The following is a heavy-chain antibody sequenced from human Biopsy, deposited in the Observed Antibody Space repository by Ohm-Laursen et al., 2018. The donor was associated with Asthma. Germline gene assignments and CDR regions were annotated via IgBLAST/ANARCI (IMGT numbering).Heavy chain of an antibody. Sequence: SLRLSCAASGFDLRDYTMNWVRQAPGKGLDWVASISSLSRYIYHATSLRGRFTISRDNAKRSLYLQIDSLRGDDTAVYYCSRDFTIGSGSPFHFWGRGTLVTVSS. D-gene: IGHD3-10*01. CDR1: GFDLRDYT. J-gene: IGHJ4*02. V-gene: IGHV3-21*01. CDR3: SRDFTIGSGSPFHF. CDR2: ISSLSRYI.